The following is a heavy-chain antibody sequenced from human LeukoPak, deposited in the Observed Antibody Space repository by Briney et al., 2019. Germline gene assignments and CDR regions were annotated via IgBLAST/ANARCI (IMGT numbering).Heavy chain of an antibody. Sequence: SETLSLTCTVSGGSISSYYWSWIRQPPGQGLEWIGRIYTSGSTNYNPSLKSRVTMSVDTSKNQFSLKLSSVTAADTAVYHCARETGYSGGWYIDYWGQGTLVTVSS. V-gene: IGHV4-4*07. J-gene: IGHJ4*02. CDR3: ARETGYSGGWYIDY. CDR1: GGSISSYY. D-gene: IGHD6-19*01. CDR2: IYTSGST.